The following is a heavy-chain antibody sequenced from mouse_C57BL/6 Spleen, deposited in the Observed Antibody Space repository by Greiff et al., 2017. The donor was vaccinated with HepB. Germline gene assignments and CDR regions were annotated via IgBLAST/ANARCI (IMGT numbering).Heavy chain of an antibody. V-gene: IGHV1-54*01. Sequence: QVQLQQSGAELVRPGTSVKVSCKASGYAFTNYLIEWVKQRPGQGLEWIGVINPGSGGTNYNEKFKGKATLTADKSSSTAYMQLSSLTSEDSAVYFCAREGRLRSWFAYWGQGTLVTVSA. CDR2: INPGSGGT. CDR3: AREGRLRSWFAY. CDR1: GYAFTNYL. J-gene: IGHJ3*01. D-gene: IGHD2-4*01.